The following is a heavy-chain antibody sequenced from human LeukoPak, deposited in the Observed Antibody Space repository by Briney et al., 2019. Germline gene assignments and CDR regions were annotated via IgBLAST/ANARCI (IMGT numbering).Heavy chain of an antibody. Sequence: SETLSLTCTVSGGSISSSSYYWGWIRQPPGKGLEWIGSIYYSGSTYYNPSLKSRVTISVDTSKNQFSLKLTSVTAADTAVYYCASWSLVDVPTKYFQHWGPGTLVTVSS. D-gene: IGHD5-24*01. CDR2: IYYSGST. CDR3: ASWSLVDVPTKYFQH. V-gene: IGHV4-39*07. CDR1: GGSISSSSYY. J-gene: IGHJ1*01.